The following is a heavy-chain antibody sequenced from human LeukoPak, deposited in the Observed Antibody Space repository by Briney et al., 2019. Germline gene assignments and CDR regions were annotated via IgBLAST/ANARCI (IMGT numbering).Heavy chain of an antibody. CDR1: GYTFTGYY. Sequence: ASVKVSCKASGYTFTGYYMHWVRQAPGQGLEWMGWINPNSGGTNYAQKFQGRVTMTRDTSTSTAYMELSRLRSDDTAVYYCARESDYDSWSGYIWFDPWGQGTLVTVSS. V-gene: IGHV1-2*02. CDR2: INPNSGGT. D-gene: IGHD3-3*01. CDR3: ARESDYDSWSGYIWFDP. J-gene: IGHJ5*02.